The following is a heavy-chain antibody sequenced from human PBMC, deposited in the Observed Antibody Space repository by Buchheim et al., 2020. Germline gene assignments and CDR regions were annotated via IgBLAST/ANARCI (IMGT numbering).Heavy chain of an antibody. CDR3: AKDEGRTTFRYWFDP. CDR2: ISYDENKK. J-gene: IGHJ5*02. V-gene: IGHV3-30*18. Sequence: QVQLVESGGGVVQPGGSLRLSCVASGFTFSSHGMHWVRQAPGKGLEWVAVISYDENKKYYADSVKGRFTVSRDNSKNTLFLQMNSLTIEDTAVYHCAKDEGRTTFRYWFDPWGQGT. CDR1: GFTFSSHG. D-gene: IGHD2/OR15-2a*01.